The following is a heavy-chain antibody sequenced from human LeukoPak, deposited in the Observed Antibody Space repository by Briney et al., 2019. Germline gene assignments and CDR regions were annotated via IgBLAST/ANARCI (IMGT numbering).Heavy chain of an antibody. CDR2: IIPIFGTA. CDR1: GGTFSSYA. J-gene: IGHJ5*02. D-gene: IGHD3-22*01. Sequence: GASVKVSCKASGGTFSSYAISWVRQAPGQGLEWMGGIIPIFGTANYAQKFQGRVTITADESTSTAYMELSSLRSEDTAVYYCANAITYYYDSSGYPTENWFDPWGQGTLVTVSS. V-gene: IGHV1-69*13. CDR3: ANAITYYYDSSGYPTENWFDP.